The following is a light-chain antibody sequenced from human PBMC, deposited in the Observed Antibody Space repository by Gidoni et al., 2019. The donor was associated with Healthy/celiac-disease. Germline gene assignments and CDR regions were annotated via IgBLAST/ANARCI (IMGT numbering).Light chain of an antibody. J-gene: IGKJ3*01. Sequence: DIQMTQSPSSLSASVGDRVTITGQASQDISNYLNWYQQKPGKAPKLLIYEASNLETGVPSRVSGSGSGTDFTVTISSLQPEDIATYYCQQDDNLPLTFXPXTKVDIK. CDR2: EAS. V-gene: IGKV1-33*01. CDR3: QQDDNLPLT. CDR1: QDISNY.